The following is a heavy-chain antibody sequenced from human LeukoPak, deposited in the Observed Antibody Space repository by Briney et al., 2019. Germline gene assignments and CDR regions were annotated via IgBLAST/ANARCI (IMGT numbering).Heavy chain of an antibody. D-gene: IGHD6-13*01. CDR1: GGSFSGYY. CDR3: ARTYSSSWYSGGLFDY. Sequence: SETLSLTCAVYGGSFSGYYWSWIRQPPGKGLEWIGEINHSGSTNYNPSLKSRVTISVDTSKNQFSLKLSSVTAADTAVYYCARTYSSSWYSGGLFDYWGQGTLVTVSS. J-gene: IGHJ4*02. CDR2: INHSGST. V-gene: IGHV4-34*01.